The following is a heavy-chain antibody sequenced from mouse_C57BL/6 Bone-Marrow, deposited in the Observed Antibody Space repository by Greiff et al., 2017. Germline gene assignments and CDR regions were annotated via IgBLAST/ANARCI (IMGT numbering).Heavy chain of an antibody. CDR2: IYPRSGNT. D-gene: IGHD1-1*01. Sequence: VKLVESGAELVRPGASVKLSCKASGYTFTGYGISWVKQITGQGLEWIGEIYPRSGNTYYNEKFKGKATLTADKSSSTAYMQLRSLTSEDSAVYYCARAEIYYYAYWGQGTTLTVSS. J-gene: IGHJ2*01. CDR1: GYTFTGYG. CDR3: ARAEIYYYAY. V-gene: IGHV1-81*01.